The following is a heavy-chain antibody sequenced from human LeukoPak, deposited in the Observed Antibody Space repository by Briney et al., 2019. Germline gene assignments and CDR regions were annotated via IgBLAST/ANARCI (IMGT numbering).Heavy chain of an antibody. CDR3: ARDYSGWYVFDY. J-gene: IGHJ4*02. D-gene: IGHD6-19*01. CDR2: ISWDGNIQ. CDR1: GFTFRSHA. V-gene: IGHV3-30-3*01. Sequence: GGSLRLSCAASGFTFRSHAIHWVRQAPGKGLEGGAFISWDGNIQYYAESVKGRFTLSRDNSKNTVYLQMNSLRFEDTAVYHCARDYSGWYVFDYWGQGTLVAVSP.